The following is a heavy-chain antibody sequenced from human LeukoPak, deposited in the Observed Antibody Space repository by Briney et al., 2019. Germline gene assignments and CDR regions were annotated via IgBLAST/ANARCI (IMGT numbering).Heavy chain of an antibody. D-gene: IGHD5-12*01. CDR1: GFPFRVYW. V-gene: IGHV3-7*01. CDR2: IKREGSEK. Sequence: PGGSLRLSCAASGFPFRVYWVSGVCQAPGGGVGWVSSIKREGSEKYYVASVRCRFTISKDNPKNSLYFKISSSRNEDTHVCFCVRDRGGYVKYKTFESWGPGTLVTVSS. CDR3: VRDRGGYVKYKTFES. J-gene: IGHJ4*02.